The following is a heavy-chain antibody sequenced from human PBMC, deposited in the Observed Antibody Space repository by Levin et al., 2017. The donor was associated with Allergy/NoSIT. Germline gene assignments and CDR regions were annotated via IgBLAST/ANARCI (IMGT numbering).Heavy chain of an antibody. V-gene: IGHV3-33*01. Sequence: GGSLRLSCAASGFTFSSYGMHWVRQAPGKGLEWVAVIWYDGSNKYYADSVKGRFTISRDNSKNTLYLQMNSLRAEDTAVYYCATTIYSSSGYWPWFDPWGQGTLVTVSS. CDR3: ATTIYSSSGYWPWFDP. J-gene: IGHJ5*02. D-gene: IGHD6-13*01. CDR2: IWYDGSNK. CDR1: GFTFSSYG.